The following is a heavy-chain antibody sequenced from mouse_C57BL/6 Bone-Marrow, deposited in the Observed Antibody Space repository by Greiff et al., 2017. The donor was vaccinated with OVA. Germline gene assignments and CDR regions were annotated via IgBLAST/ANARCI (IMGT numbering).Heavy chain of an antibody. Sequence: VQLKESGGGLVKPGGSLKLSCAASGFTFSSYAMSWVRQTPEKRLEWVATISDGGSYTYYPDNVKGRFTISRDNAKNNLYLQMSHLKSEDTAMYYCARERSRVTTPYWGQGTLVTVTA. CDR2: ISDGGSYT. J-gene: IGHJ3*01. D-gene: IGHD2-5*01. CDR3: ARERSRVTTPY. V-gene: IGHV5-4*01. CDR1: GFTFSSYA.